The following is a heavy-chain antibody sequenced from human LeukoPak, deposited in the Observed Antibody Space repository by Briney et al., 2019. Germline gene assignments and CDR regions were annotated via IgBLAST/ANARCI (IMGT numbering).Heavy chain of an antibody. J-gene: IGHJ4*02. CDR3: ARGGGDTPFDY. V-gene: IGHV1-69*05. D-gene: IGHD2-21*02. Sequence: VKVSCKASGGTFRSYAISWVRQAPGQGLEWMGRIIPIFGTANYAQKFQGRVTITTDESTSTAYMELSSLRSEDTAEYYCARGGGDTPFDYWGQGTLVTVSS. CDR1: GGTFRSYA. CDR2: IIPIFGTA.